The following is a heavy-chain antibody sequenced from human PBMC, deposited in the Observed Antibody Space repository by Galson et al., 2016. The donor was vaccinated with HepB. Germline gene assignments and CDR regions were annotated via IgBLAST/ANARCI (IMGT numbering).Heavy chain of an antibody. D-gene: IGHD2-2*01. CDR1: GGPISSYF. CDR2: IYFSGRT. J-gene: IGHJ4*02. Sequence: LSLTCNVSGGPISSYFWRWIRQPPGKGLEWIGYIYFSGRTNYNPSLKSRVTISVDESKNQFFLKLSSVTAADTAVYYCANLGYCGSYYCYRVYWGQGALVTVSS. CDR3: ANLGYCGSYYCYRVY. V-gene: IGHV4-59*12.